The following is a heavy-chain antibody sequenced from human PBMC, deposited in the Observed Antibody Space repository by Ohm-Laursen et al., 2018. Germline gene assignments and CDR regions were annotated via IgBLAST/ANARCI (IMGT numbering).Heavy chain of an antibody. D-gene: IGHD2-8*01. Sequence: SETLSLTCPVSGGSISNYYWSWIRQPPGKGLEWIGYIYYSGSTSYNPSLKSRVTISLDTSKNQFSLKLISVTAADTAVYYCARDRGTNGVYYFDYWGQGTLITVSS. CDR1: GGSISNYY. CDR3: ARDRGTNGVYYFDY. J-gene: IGHJ4*02. CDR2: IYYSGST. V-gene: IGHV4-59*01.